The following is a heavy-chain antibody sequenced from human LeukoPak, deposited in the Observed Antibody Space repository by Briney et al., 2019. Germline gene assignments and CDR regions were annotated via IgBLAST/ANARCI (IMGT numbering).Heavy chain of an antibody. CDR1: GGSTSSSSYY. CDR3: AREHCSGGSCTDSRFDP. D-gene: IGHD2-15*01. Sequence: SETLSLTCTVSGGSTSSSSYYWGWIRQPPGKGLEWIGSIYYSGSTYYNPSLKSRVTISVDTSKNQFSLKLTSVTAADTAVYYCAREHCSGGSCTDSRFDPWGQGTLVTVSS. J-gene: IGHJ5*02. CDR2: IYYSGST. V-gene: IGHV4-39*07.